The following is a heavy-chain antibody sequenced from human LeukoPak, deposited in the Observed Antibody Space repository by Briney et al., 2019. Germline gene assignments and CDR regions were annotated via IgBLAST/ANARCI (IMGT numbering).Heavy chain of an antibody. CDR2: ISGYNGKT. CDR1: GYTFTNYG. Sequence: ASVKVSCKASGYTFTNYGISWVRQAPGQGLEWMGWISGYNGKTKYAQKLQGRVTMTTDTSTSTAYMELRSLRSDDTAVYYCARMAYDILTGYFQPNWFDPWGQGTLVTVSS. CDR3: ARMAYDILTGYFQPNWFDP. V-gene: IGHV1-18*01. J-gene: IGHJ5*02. D-gene: IGHD3-9*01.